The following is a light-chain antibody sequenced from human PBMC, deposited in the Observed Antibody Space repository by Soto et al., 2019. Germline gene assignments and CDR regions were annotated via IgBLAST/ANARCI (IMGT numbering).Light chain of an antibody. Sequence: QSVLTQPASVSGSPGQSITISCTGTSSDVGGYNYVSWYQQHPGKAPKLMIYDVSNRPSGVSNRFSGSKSGITASLTISGLQAEDEADYYCSSYTSSSYVVFGGGTKLTVL. CDR1: SSDVGGYNY. J-gene: IGLJ2*01. V-gene: IGLV2-14*01. CDR3: SSYTSSSYVV. CDR2: DVS.